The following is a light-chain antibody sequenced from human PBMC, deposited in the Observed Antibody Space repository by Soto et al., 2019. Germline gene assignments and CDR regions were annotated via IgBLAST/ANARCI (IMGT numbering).Light chain of an antibody. CDR1: QSIDNY. V-gene: IGKV1-39*01. J-gene: IGKJ5*01. CDR3: QESHSAVA. Sequence: DIQMTQSPSSLSASVGDRVTITWRASQSIDNYLSWYQQKPGKAPKLLIYKASNLQRGVPSRFSGSGSGTDFTLTISSLQPEDFATYYCQESHSAVAFGQGTRLEIK. CDR2: KAS.